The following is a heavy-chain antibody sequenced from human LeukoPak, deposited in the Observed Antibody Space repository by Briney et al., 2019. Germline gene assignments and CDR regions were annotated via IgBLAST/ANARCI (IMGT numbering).Heavy chain of an antibody. CDR1: GFTFSSYS. J-gene: IGHJ4*02. Sequence: GGSLRLSCAASGFTFSSYSMNWVRQAPGKGLEWVSSISSSSSYIYYADSVKGRFTISRDNAKNSLYLQMNSLRAEDTAVYYCAKIPYPGPWDHFDYWGQGTLVTVSS. CDR2: ISSSSSYI. V-gene: IGHV3-21*01. CDR3: AKIPYPGPWDHFDY. D-gene: IGHD1-26*01.